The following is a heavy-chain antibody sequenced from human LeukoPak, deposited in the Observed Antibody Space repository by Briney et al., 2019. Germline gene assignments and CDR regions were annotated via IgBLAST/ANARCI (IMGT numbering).Heavy chain of an antibody. CDR1: GFTSSNYA. V-gene: IGHV3-30-3*01. Sequence: PGGSLRLSCAASGFTSSNYAMHWVRQAPGKGLGWVAFISSDESDKYYADSVKGRFTISRDNSKNTLYLQMNSLRAEDTAVYYCARDISGWYSGGYFRMDVWGQGTTVTVSS. CDR2: ISSDESDK. J-gene: IGHJ6*02. D-gene: IGHD6-19*01. CDR3: ARDISGWYSGGYFRMDV.